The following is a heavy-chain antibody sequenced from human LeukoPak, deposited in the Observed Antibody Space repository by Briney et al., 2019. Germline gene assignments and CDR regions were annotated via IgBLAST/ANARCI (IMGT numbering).Heavy chain of an antibody. J-gene: IGHJ6*03. V-gene: IGHV3-11*01. CDR3: ARLRSSSSYYYYMDV. CDR2: ISSSGSTI. Sequence: GGSLRLSCAASGFTYSDYYMSWIRQAPGKGLEWVSYISSSGSTIYYADSVKGRFTISRDNTKNSLYLQMNSLRAEDTAVYYCARLRSSSSYYYYMDVWGKGTTVTVSS. CDR1: GFTYSDYY. D-gene: IGHD6-6*01.